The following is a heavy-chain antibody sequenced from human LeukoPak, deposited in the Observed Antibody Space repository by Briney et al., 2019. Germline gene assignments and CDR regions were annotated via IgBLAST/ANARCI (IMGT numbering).Heavy chain of an antibody. J-gene: IGHJ4*02. D-gene: IGHD3-9*01. CDR3: ARGGVLRYCDWLLYISTAFDY. V-gene: IGHV1-2*02. Sequence: GASVKLSCKASGYTFTGYYIRWERHAPGQGLEWKGWINPNSGGTNYAQKVPGKVTITRDTSISTAYMELSRLRSDDTAVYYCARGGVLRYCDWLLYISTAFDYWGQGTLVTVSS. CDR2: INPNSGGT. CDR1: GYTFTGYY.